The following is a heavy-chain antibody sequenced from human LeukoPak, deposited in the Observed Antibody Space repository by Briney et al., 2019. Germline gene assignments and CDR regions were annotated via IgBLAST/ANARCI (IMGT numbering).Heavy chain of an antibody. Sequence: SETLSLTCTVSGGSISSYYWSWIRQPPGKGLEWIGYIYYSGSTNYNPSLKSRVTISVDTSKNQFSLKLSSVTAADTAVYYCAKDGLSSWPHYYYGMDVWGQGTTVTVSS. D-gene: IGHD6-13*01. CDR1: GGSISSYY. V-gene: IGHV4-59*01. J-gene: IGHJ6*02. CDR2: IYYSGST. CDR3: AKDGLSSWPHYYYGMDV.